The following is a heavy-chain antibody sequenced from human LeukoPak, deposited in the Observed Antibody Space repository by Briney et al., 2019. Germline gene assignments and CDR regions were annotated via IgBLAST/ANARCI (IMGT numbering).Heavy chain of an antibody. D-gene: IGHD3-10*01. J-gene: IGHJ4*02. CDR3: ARDKRGSLDH. Sequence: ASVNISCKASGYTFTIYFIHWVRQAPGRGLEWMGVINPSGDTTTYAQGFEGRLTMTRDTSTSTVYMDLNSLTFDDTAVYCCARDKRGSLDHWGQGTLVAVSS. V-gene: IGHV1-46*01. CDR1: GYTFTIYF. CDR2: INPSGDTT.